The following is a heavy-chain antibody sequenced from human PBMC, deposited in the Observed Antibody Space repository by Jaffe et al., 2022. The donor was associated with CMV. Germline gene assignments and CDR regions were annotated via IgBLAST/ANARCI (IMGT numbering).Heavy chain of an antibody. CDR2: IYYSGST. CDR3: ARLVQRDYYYYYYMDV. CDR1: GGSISSYY. V-gene: IGHV4-59*08. Sequence: QVQLQESGPGLVKPSETLSLTCTVSGGSISSYYWSWIRQPPGKGLEWIGYIYYSGSTNYNPSLKSRVTISVDTSKNQFSLKLSSVTAADTAVYYCARLVQRDYYYYYYMDVWGKGTTVTVSS. J-gene: IGHJ6*03. D-gene: IGHD1-1*01.